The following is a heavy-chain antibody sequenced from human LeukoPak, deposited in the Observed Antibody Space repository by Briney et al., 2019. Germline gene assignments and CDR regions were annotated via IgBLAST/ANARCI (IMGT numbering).Heavy chain of an antibody. J-gene: IGHJ6*03. D-gene: IGHD3-10*01. CDR3: AREWFGDSQLYYYYCMDV. CDR2: IWYDGSNK. V-gene: IGHV3-33*08. CDR1: GFTFSRYG. Sequence: GGALRLSCAASGFTFSRYGLHWVRQAPGKGLEGVAVIWYDGSNKYYADSSKGRFTISRDNYQNTLYLQMTSLRAEVTAVYYCAREWFGDSQLYYYYCMDVWGKGTTVTDSS.